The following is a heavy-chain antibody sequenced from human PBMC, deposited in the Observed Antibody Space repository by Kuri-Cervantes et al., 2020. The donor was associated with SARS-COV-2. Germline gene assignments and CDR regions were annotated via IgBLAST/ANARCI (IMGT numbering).Heavy chain of an antibody. CDR1: GFTFSSYS. D-gene: IGHD6-19*01. V-gene: IGHV3-21*01. CDR3: ARRGRGAVAGTTKYWYFDL. Sequence: GGSLRLSCAASGFTFSSYSMNWVRQAPGKGLEWVSSISSSSSYIYYADSVKGRFTISRDNAKNSLYLQMNSLRAEDTAVYYCARRGRGAVAGTTKYWYFDLWGRGTLVTVSS. J-gene: IGHJ2*01. CDR2: ISSSSSYI.